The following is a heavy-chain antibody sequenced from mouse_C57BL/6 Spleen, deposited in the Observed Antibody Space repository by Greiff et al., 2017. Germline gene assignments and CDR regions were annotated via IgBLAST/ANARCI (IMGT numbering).Heavy chain of an antibody. CDR2: ISSGSSTI. CDR1: GFTFSDYG. Sequence: EVQRVESGGGLVKPGGSLKLSCAASGFTFSDYGMHWVRQAPEKGLEWVAYISSGSSTIYYADTLKGRFTISRDNAKNTLSLQMTSLRAEDTAMYYCARFDGYYDYWGQGSTLTVSA. V-gene: IGHV5-17*01. CDR3: ARFDGYYDY. J-gene: IGHJ2*01. D-gene: IGHD2-3*01.